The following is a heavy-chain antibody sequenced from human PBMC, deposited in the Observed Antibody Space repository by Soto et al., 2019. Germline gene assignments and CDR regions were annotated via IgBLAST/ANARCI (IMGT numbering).Heavy chain of an antibody. Sequence: QVHLVQSGAEVKKPGSSVKVSCKASGGPFKSFAITWVRQAPGQGLEWMGGFIPIFATSHYAQRFQGRVTITVDESTTTSYMELTGLTSEDTAVYYCTRADYSNDNWFDPWGQGTLVTVSS. J-gene: IGHJ5*02. D-gene: IGHD4-4*01. CDR3: TRADYSNDNWFDP. CDR1: GGPFKSFA. V-gene: IGHV1-69*01. CDR2: FIPIFATS.